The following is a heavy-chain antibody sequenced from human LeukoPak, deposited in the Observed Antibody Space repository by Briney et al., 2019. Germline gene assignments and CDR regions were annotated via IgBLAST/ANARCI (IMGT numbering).Heavy chain of an antibody. CDR1: GFTFSSYS. V-gene: IGHV3-21*01. J-gene: IGHJ4*02. CDR2: ISSSSSYI. CDR3: ARDGGVSSVAFWSDF. Sequence: GGSLRLSCAASGFTFSSYSMNWVRQAPGKGLEGVSSISSSSSYIYYADSVKGRFTISRDNAKNSLYLQMNSLRAEDTAVYYCARDGGVSSVAFWSDFWGQGTLVTVSS. D-gene: IGHD3-3*01.